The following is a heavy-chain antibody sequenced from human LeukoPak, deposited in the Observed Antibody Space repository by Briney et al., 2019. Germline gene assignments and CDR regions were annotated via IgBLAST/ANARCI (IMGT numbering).Heavy chain of an antibody. D-gene: IGHD2-2*01. Sequence: SETLPLTCTVSGGSISSYYWSWVRQPAGKGLEWIGRIYPSGSTNYTPSLKSRVTMSVDTSKNQFSLNLSSVTAADTAVYYCAREGYCSSTSCYFPFDIWGQGTVVTVSS. CDR1: GGSISSYY. V-gene: IGHV4-4*07. CDR2: IYPSGST. J-gene: IGHJ3*02. CDR3: AREGYCSSTSCYFPFDI.